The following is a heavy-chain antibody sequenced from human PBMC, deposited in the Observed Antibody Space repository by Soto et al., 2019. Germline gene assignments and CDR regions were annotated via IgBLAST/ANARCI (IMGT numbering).Heavy chain of an antibody. CDR1: GYTFTSYY. V-gene: IGHV1-46*01. Sequence: GASVKVSCKASGYTFTSYYMHWVRQAPGQGLEWMGIINPSGGSTLYAQKFQGRVTMTRDTSTTTVDMELSSLRSEDTAVYYCARERWRPQRTYFLDYWGQGTLVTVSS. J-gene: IGHJ4*02. CDR3: ARERWRPQRTYFLDY. CDR2: INPSGGST.